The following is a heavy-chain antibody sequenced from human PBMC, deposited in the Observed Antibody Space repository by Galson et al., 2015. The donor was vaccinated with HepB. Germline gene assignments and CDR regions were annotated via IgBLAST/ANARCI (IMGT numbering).Heavy chain of an antibody. V-gene: IGHV3-11*01. J-gene: IGHJ5*02. CDR2: ISSSGSTI. Sequence: SLRLSCAASGFTFSDYYMSWIRQAPGKGLEWVSYISSSGSTIYYADSVKGRFTISRDNAKNSLYLQMNSLRAEDTAVYYCARVPPAARGFWFDPWGQGTLVTVSS. CDR3: ARVPPAARGFWFDP. D-gene: IGHD6-6*01. CDR1: GFTFSDYY.